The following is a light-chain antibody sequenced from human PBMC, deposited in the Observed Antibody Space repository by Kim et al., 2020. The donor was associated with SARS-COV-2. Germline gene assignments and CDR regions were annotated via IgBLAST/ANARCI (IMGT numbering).Light chain of an antibody. CDR2: DAS. V-gene: IGKV1-33*01. CDR3: QQYDNLPIT. J-gene: IGKJ5*01. Sequence: DIQMTQSPSPLSASVGDRVTITCQASQDISNYLNWYQHKPGKAPKLLIYDASNLETGVPSRFSGSGSGTDFTFTISSLQPEDIATYYCQQYDNLPITFGQGTRLEIK. CDR1: QDISNY.